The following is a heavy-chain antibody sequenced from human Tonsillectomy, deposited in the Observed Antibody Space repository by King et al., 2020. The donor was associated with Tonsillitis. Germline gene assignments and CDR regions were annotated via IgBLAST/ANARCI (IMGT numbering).Heavy chain of an antibody. CDR3: ARLRSGEYFDY. CDR1: GGSISDYF. CDR2: IFYSGST. Sequence: QLQESGPGLVKPSETLSLTCTVSGGSISDYFWSWIRQPPGKGLEWIGYIFYSGSTNYNPSLKSRVTISIDMSKNQFSLKLSSVTAADTAVYYCARLRSGEYFDYWGQGTLVTVSS. V-gene: IGHV4-59*08. J-gene: IGHJ4*02. D-gene: IGHD3-10*01.